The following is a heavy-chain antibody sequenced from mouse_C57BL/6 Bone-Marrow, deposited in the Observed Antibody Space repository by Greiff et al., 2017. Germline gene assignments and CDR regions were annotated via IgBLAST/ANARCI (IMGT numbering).Heavy chain of an antibody. J-gene: IGHJ2*01. CDR1: GYTFTDYY. V-gene: IGHV1-19*01. Sequence: VQLKQSGPVLVKPGASVKMSCKASGYTFTDYYMNWVKQSHGKSLEWIGVINPYNGGTSYNQKFKGKATLTVDKSSSTAYMELNSLTSEDSAVYYCARERRDPYFDYWGQGTTLTVSS. CDR2: INPYNGGT. CDR3: ARERRDPYFDY.